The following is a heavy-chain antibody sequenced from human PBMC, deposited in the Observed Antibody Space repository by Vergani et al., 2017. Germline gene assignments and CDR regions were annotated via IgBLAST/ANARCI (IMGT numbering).Heavy chain of an antibody. J-gene: IGHJ6*02. CDR3: ARVVAAAGSTHYYGMDV. CDR2: INPNSGNT. Sequence: QVQLVQSGSELKKPGASVKVSCKASGYTLSRYSIYWVRQAPGQGLEWMGWINPNSGNTGYAQKFQGRVTITRNTSISTAYMELSSLRSEDTAVYYCARVVAAAGSTHYYGMDVWGQGTTVTVSS. CDR1: GYTLSRYS. D-gene: IGHD6-13*01. V-gene: IGHV1-8*03.